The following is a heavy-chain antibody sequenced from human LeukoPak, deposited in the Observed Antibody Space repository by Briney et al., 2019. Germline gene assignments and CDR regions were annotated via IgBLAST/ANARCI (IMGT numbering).Heavy chain of an antibody. Sequence: RVSVKVSCKASGYTFTSYDINWVRQATGQGLEWMGWMNPNSGNTGYAQKFQGRVTMTRNTSISTAYMELSSLRSEDTAVYYCARGSYGYLGFDYWGQGTLVTVSS. D-gene: IGHD5-18*01. J-gene: IGHJ4*02. V-gene: IGHV1-8*01. CDR2: MNPNSGNT. CDR1: GYTFTSYD. CDR3: ARGSYGYLGFDY.